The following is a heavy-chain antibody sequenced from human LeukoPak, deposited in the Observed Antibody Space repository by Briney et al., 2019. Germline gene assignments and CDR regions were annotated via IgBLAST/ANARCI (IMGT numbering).Heavy chain of an antibody. V-gene: IGHV3-21*01. J-gene: IGHJ4*02. Sequence: PGGSLRLSCAASGFTFSSYSMNWVRQAPGKGLEWVSSISSSSSYIYYADSVKGRFTISGDNAKNSLYLQMNSLRAEDTAVYYCASLPITMVRGVADYWGQGTLVTLSS. CDR2: ISSSSSYI. CDR1: GFTFSSYS. D-gene: IGHD3-10*01. CDR3: ASLPITMVRGVADY.